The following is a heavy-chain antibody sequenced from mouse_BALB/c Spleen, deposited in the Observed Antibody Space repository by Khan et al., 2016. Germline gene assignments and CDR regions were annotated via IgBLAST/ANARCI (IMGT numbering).Heavy chain of an antibody. D-gene: IGHD2-14*01. J-gene: IGHJ3*01. CDR3: ARNGNRYERTWFAY. V-gene: IGHV3-2*02. CDR2: ISYSGST. CDR1: GYSITSDYA. Sequence: QLQESGPGLVKPSQSLSLTCTVTGYSITSDYAWNWIRQFPGNKLEWMGYISYSGSTCYKPSLKSRISITRDTSKNQFFLQLNSVTTEDTATYYCARNGNRYERTWFAYWGQGTLVTVSA.